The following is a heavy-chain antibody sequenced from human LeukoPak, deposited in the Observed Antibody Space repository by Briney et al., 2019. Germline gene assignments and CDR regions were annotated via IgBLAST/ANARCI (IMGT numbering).Heavy chain of an antibody. Sequence: SETLSLTCTVSGGSISSYYWSWIRQPAGKGLEWIGRIYTSGSTNYNPSLKSRVTISVDTSKNQFSLKLSSVTAADTAVYYCARGRGSYGDYGPGRYWFDPWGQGTLVTVSS. CDR2: IYTSGST. J-gene: IGHJ5*02. D-gene: IGHD4-17*01. CDR1: GGSISSYY. CDR3: ARGRGSYGDYGPGRYWFDP. V-gene: IGHV4-4*07.